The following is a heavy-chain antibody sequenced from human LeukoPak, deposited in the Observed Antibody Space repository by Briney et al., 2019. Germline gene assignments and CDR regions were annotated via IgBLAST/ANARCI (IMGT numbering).Heavy chain of an antibody. D-gene: IGHD2/OR15-2a*01. V-gene: IGHV1-8*01. J-gene: IGHJ4*02. CDR1: GYTFTSYD. CDR3: ALGRNFLYYFDY. CDR2: MNPNSGNT. Sequence: GASVKVSCKASGYTFTSYDISWVRQATGQGLEWMGWMNPNSGNTGYAQKFQGRITMTRDTSITTTYMELSSLKSEDTAVYYCALGRNFLYYFDYWGQGTLVTVSS.